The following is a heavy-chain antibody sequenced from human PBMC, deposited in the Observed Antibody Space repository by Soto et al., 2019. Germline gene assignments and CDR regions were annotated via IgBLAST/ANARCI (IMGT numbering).Heavy chain of an antibody. Sequence: QVQLVESGGGVVQPGRSLRLSCAASGFTFSSYGMHWVRQAPGKGLEWVAVIWYDGSNKYYADSVKGRFTISRDNSKNTLYLQMNSLRAEDTAVYYCARDRYCSGGSCYSVGYYLSYWGQGTLVTVAS. V-gene: IGHV3-33*01. D-gene: IGHD2-15*01. CDR2: IWYDGSNK. J-gene: IGHJ4*02. CDR3: ARDRYCSGGSCYSVGYYLSY. CDR1: GFTFSSYG.